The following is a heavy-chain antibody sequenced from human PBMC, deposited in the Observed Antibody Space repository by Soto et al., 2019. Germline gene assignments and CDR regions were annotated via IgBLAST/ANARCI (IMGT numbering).Heavy chain of an antibody. Sequence: SETLSLTCTVSGGSISSYYWSWIRQPPGKGLEWIRYIYYSGSTNYNPSLKSRVTISVDTSKNQFSLKLSSVTAADTAVYYCARVFLYYYDSSGSNNWFDPWGQGTLVTVSS. CDR1: GGSISSYY. CDR3: ARVFLYYYDSSGSNNWFDP. CDR2: IYYSGST. V-gene: IGHV4-59*01. J-gene: IGHJ5*02. D-gene: IGHD3-22*01.